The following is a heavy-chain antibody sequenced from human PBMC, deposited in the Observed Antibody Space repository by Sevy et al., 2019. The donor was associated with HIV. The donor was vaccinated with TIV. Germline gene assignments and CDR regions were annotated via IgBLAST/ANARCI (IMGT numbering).Heavy chain of an antibody. Sequence: GGSLRLSCAASGFAPSTYGMHWVRQAPGKGLEWVAVIGYDGSNKYYADSVKGRFSISRDNSRNTLFLQMDSLRAEDTAVYYCARDPRMYGDYLLAYFDYSGQRTVVTVSS. CDR1: GFAPSTYG. D-gene: IGHD2-8*01. J-gene: IGHJ4*02. CDR3: ARDPRMYGDYLLAYFDY. CDR2: IGYDGSNK. V-gene: IGHV3-33*01.